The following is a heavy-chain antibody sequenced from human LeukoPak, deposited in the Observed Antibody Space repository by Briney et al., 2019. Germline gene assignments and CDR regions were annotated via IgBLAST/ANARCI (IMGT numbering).Heavy chain of an antibody. J-gene: IGHJ4*02. CDR1: GFTVSNNY. D-gene: IGHD6-13*01. CDR2: IYSGGTT. Sequence: PGGSLRLSCTASGFTVSNNYMNWVRQATGKGLEWVALIYSGGTTNYADSVKGRFTISRDSSKNTLYLQMTNVRVEDTAVYYCARDPPGIAASVSGGWGQGTLVTVSS. V-gene: IGHV3-53*01. CDR3: ARDPPGIAASVSGG.